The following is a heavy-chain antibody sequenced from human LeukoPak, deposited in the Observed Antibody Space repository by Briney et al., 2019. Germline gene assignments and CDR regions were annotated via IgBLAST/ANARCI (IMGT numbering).Heavy chain of an antibody. Sequence: GASVKVSCKASGYTFTSYGISWVRQAPGQGLEWMGWISAYNGNTNYAQKLQGRVTMTTDTSTSTAYMELRSLRSDDTAVYYCARDLSSGSYRDAFDIWGQGTMVTVSS. V-gene: IGHV1-18*01. CDR3: ARDLSSGSYRDAFDI. CDR1: GYTFTSYG. CDR2: ISAYNGNT. D-gene: IGHD1-26*01. J-gene: IGHJ3*02.